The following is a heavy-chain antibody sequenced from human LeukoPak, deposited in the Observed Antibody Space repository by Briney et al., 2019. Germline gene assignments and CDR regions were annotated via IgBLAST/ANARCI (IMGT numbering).Heavy chain of an antibody. V-gene: IGHV4-34*01. CDR2: INHSGST. D-gene: IGHD2-15*01. CDR1: GGSFSGYY. CDR3: ASRIVVVAATGPFQH. J-gene: IGHJ1*01. Sequence: SETLSLTCAVYGGSFSGYYWSWISQPPGKGLEWIGEINHSGSTNYNPSLKSRVTISVDTSKNQFSLKLSSVTAADTAVYYCASRIVVVAATGPFQHWGQGTLVTVSS.